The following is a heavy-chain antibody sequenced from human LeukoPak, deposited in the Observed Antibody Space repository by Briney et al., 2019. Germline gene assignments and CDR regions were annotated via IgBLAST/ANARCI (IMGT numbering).Heavy chain of an antibody. CDR1: GGSFSGYY. D-gene: IGHD3-9*01. CDR2: INHSGST. J-gene: IGHJ4*02. V-gene: IGHV4-34*01. Sequence: PSETLSLTCAVYGGSFSGYYWSWIRQPPGKGLEWIGEINHSGSTNYNPSLKSRVTISVDTSKNQFSLKLSSVTAADTAVYYCASRTTYYDILTGYYSQPYYFDYWGQGTLVTVSS. CDR3: ASRTTYYDILTGYYSQPYYFDY.